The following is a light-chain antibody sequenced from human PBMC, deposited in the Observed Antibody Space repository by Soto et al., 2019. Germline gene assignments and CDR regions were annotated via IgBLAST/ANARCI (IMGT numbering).Light chain of an antibody. V-gene: IGLV2-14*02. CDR2: EGT. CDR3: CSYTTSRALV. J-gene: IGLJ2*01. CDR1: NSDIGTYNL. Sequence: QSALTQPASVSGSPGQSITISCTGTNSDIGTYNLVSWYQQHPGKAPKLIIFEGTKRPSGVSNRFSGSRSGNTASLTISGLQAEDEADYYCCSYTTSRALVFGGGTKLTVL.